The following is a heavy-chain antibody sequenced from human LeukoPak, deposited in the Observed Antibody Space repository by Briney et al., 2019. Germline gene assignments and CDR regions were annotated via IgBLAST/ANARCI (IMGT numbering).Heavy chain of an antibody. CDR3: ASAGLNFGGVSDAFDI. CDR1: GGSISSSNW. D-gene: IGHD3-16*01. CDR2: IYHSGST. Sequence: SETLSLTCAVSGGSISSSNWWSWVRQPPGKGLEWIGEIYHSGSTNNNPSLKSRVTISVDKSKNQFALKLSSVTDADTAVYYCASAGLNFGGVSDAFDIWGKGTMVTVSS. V-gene: IGHV4-4*02. J-gene: IGHJ3*02.